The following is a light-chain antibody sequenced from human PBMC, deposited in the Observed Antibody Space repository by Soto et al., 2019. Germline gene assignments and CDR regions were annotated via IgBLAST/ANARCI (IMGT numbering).Light chain of an antibody. CDR2: DAS. Sequence: EIVLTQSPATLSLSPGERATLSCRASRSVRSYLAWYQQKPGQAPRLLIYDASNRAAGIPARFSGSGSETDFTLTISNLVPEDFAVYYCQQRYAWPPITFGQGTRVEIK. CDR1: RSVRSY. CDR3: QQRYAWPPIT. J-gene: IGKJ5*01. V-gene: IGKV3-11*01.